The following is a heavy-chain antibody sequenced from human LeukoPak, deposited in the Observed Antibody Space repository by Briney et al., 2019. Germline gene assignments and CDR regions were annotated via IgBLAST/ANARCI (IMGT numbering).Heavy chain of an antibody. CDR1: GYTFNKYD. CDR3: ARARGGRWLQLHRFHY. V-gene: IGHV1-8*01. Sequence: AAVTVSFKASGYTFNKYDIKWGRQATGQGVEWMGWMNPNSGNTGYAQKFQGRVTMTRNTSIRTAYMELSSLRSEDTAVYYCARARGGRWLQLHRFHYWGQGTLVTVSS. D-gene: IGHD5-24*01. J-gene: IGHJ4*02. CDR2: MNPNSGNT.